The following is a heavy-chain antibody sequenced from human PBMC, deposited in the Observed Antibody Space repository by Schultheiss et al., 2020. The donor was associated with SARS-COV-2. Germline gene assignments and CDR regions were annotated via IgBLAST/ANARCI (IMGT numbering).Heavy chain of an antibody. V-gene: IGHV1-2*02. CDR3: AREFLDSSWYDY. Sequence: ASVKVSCRASGYTFTGHFMHWVRQAPGQGLEWMGWINPNSGGTNYAQKFQGRVTMTRDTSISTAYMELSSLRSEDTAVCYCAREFLDSSWYDYWGQGTMVTVSS. CDR1: GYTFTGHF. D-gene: IGHD6-13*01. J-gene: IGHJ4*02. CDR2: INPNSGGT.